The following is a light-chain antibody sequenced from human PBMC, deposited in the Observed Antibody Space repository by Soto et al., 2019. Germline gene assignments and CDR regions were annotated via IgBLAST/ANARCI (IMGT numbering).Light chain of an antibody. V-gene: IGKV3-20*01. J-gene: IGKJ3*01. CDR3: QHLDSYPL. CDR2: GAS. Sequence: EIVLTQSPGTLSLSPGERATLSCRASQSVSSRFLAWYQQKPGQAPRLLMYGASNRATGIPDRFSGTGSGTDFTLTISRLEPEDFAVYYCQHLDSYPLFGPGTKVDLK. CDR1: QSVSSRF.